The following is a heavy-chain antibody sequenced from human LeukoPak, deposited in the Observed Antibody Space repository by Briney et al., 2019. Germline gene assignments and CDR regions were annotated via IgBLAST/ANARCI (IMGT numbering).Heavy chain of an antibody. J-gene: IGHJ6*03. CDR2: ISGSGGST. D-gene: IGHD2-15*01. CDR3: AKYRVVYYYYYMDV. CDR1: GFTFSSYA. V-gene: IGHV3-23*01. Sequence: PGGSLRLSCAASGFTFSSYAMSWVRQAPGKGLEWVSAISGSGGSTYYADSVKGRFTISRDNSKNTLYLQMNSLRAEDTAVYYCAKYRVVYYYYYMDVRGKGTTVTVSS.